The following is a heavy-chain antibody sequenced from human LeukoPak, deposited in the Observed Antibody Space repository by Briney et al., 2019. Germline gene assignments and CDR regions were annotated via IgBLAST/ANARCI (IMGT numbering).Heavy chain of an antibody. CDR1: GFTVSTSY. V-gene: IGHV3-53*05. D-gene: IGHD5-18*01. Sequence: GGSLRLSCAASGFTVSTSYINWVRQAPGKGLEWVSVIYTDGSGGSTFYADSVKGRFTISRDNSKNTLYLQMNSLRAEDTAVYYCAKDPARWIQLWNYYYYGMDVWGQGTTVTVSS. J-gene: IGHJ6*02. CDR2: IYTDGSGGST. CDR3: AKDPARWIQLWNYYYYGMDV.